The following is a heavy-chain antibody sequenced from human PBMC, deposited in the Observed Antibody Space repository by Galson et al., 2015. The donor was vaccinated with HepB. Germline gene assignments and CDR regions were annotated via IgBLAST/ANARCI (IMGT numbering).Heavy chain of an antibody. CDR1: GGTFSSYA. CDR3: ARERYCSSTSCYTVNWFDP. CDR2: IIPILGIA. D-gene: IGHD2-2*02. Sequence: SVKVSCKASGGTFSSYAISWVRQAPGQGLEWLGRIIPILGIANYAQKFQGRGTITADKSTSTAYMELSSLRSEDTAVYYCARERYCSSTSCYTVNWFDPWGQGTLVTVSS. J-gene: IGHJ5*02. V-gene: IGHV1-69*04.